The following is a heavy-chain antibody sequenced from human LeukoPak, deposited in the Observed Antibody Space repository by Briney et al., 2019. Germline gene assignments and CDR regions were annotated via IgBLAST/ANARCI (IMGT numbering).Heavy chain of an antibody. CDR1: GFTFSSYG. Sequence: GGSLRLSCAASGFTFSSYGMHWVRQAPGKGLEWVAVISYDGSNKYYADSVKGRFTISRDNSKNTLYLQMNSLRAEDTAVYYCARDHSSGRTFFDYWGQGTLVTVSS. CDR2: ISYDGSNK. V-gene: IGHV3-30*03. D-gene: IGHD6-19*01. CDR3: ARDHSSGRTFFDY. J-gene: IGHJ4*02.